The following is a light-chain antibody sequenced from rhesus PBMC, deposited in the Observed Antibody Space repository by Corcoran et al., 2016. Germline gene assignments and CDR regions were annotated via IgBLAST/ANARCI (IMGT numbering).Light chain of an antibody. J-gene: IGKJ4*01. CDR1: QSVSSS. V-gene: IGKV3-24*01. CDR3: LQHSNWPLT. CDR2: GAS. Sequence: EIVMTQSPATLSLSPGERATLSCRASQSVSSSLAWYQQKPGQAPRLLIFGASSRATGIPDRFSGSGCGTDFTLTISSLDPEDVAVYYCLQHSNWPLTFGGGTKVELK.